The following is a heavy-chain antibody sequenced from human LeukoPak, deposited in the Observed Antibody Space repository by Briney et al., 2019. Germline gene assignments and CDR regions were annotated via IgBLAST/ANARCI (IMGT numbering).Heavy chain of an antibody. CDR1: GFTFSNYN. J-gene: IGHJ4*02. Sequence: GGSLRLSCAASGFTFSNYNMNWVRQAPGKGLEWVSSISSSSSSIMISSSNIYYAHSVKGRFTISRDNAKNSLYLQMNSLRAEDTAVYYCAREMSYSHPNSFDNWGQGTLVTVSS. CDR2: ISSSSSSIMISSSNI. CDR3: AREMSYSHPNSFDN. D-gene: IGHD4-11*01. V-gene: IGHV3-21*01.